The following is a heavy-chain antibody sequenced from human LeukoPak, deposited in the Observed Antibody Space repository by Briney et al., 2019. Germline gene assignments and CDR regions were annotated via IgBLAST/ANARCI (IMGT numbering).Heavy chain of an antibody. Sequence: GGSLRLSCAASDFTFRNYAMIWVRQAPGKGLEWVSSISDTGGSTYYADSVKGRFTISRDNSKKTLYMEMNSLRAEDTAVYYCAKGKEVRGGNYYYYGMDVWGQGTTVTVSS. J-gene: IGHJ6*02. CDR2: ISDTGGST. CDR3: AKGKEVRGGNYYYYGMDV. V-gene: IGHV3-23*01. CDR1: DFTFRNYA. D-gene: IGHD3-10*01.